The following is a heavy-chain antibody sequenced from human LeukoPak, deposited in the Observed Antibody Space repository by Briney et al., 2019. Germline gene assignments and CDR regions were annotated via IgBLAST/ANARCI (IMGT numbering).Heavy chain of an antibody. CDR3: ARGGFDP. CDR1: GGSFSGYY. CDR2: INHSGST. J-gene: IGHJ5*02. V-gene: IGHV4-34*01. Sequence: SETLSLTCAVYGGSFSGYYWSWIRQPPGKGLEWIEEINHSGSTNYNPSLKSRVTISVDTSKNQFSLKLSSVTAADTAVYYCARGGFDPWGQGTLVTVSS.